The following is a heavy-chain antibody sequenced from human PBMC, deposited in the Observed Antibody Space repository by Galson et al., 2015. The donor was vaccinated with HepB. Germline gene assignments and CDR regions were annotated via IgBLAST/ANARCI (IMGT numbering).Heavy chain of an antibody. CDR1: GFTFSNAW. V-gene: IGHV3-15*01. J-gene: IGHJ4*02. CDR3: TTILPARYGPVDY. Sequence: SLRLSCAASGFTFSNAWMSWVRQAPGKGLEWVGRIKSKTDGGTTDYAAPVKGRFTISRDDSKNTLYLQMNSLKTEDTAVYYCTTILPARYGPVDYWGQGTLVTVSS. D-gene: IGHD5-18*01. CDR2: IKSKTDGGTT.